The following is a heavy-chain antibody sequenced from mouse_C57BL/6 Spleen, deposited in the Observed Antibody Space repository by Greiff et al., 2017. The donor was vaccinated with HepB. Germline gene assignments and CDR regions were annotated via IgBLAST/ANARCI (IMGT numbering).Heavy chain of an antibody. CDR3: ARASDGSSYGWYFDV. D-gene: IGHD1-1*01. Sequence: EVKLEESGPGLVKPSQSLSLTCSVTGYSITSGYYWNWIRQFPGNKLEWMGYISYDGSNNYNPSLKNRISITRDTSTNQFFLKLNSVTTEDTATYYCARASDGSSYGWYFDVWGTGTTVTVSS. J-gene: IGHJ1*03. CDR1: GYSITSGYY. V-gene: IGHV3-6*01. CDR2: ISYDGSN.